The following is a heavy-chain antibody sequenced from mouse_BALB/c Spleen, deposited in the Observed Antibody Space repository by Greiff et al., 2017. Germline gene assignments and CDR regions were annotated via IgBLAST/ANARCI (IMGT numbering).Heavy chain of an antibody. Sequence: VQLQQTGPELVKPGASVKISCKASGYSFTDYIMLWVKQSHGKSLEWIGNINPYYGSTSYNLKFKGKATLTVDKSSSTAYMQLNSLTSEDSAVYYCARTLSPYYAMDYWGQGTSVTVSS. CDR2: INPYYGST. J-gene: IGHJ4*01. V-gene: IGHV1-39*01. CDR1: GYSFTDYI. CDR3: ARTLSPYYAMDY.